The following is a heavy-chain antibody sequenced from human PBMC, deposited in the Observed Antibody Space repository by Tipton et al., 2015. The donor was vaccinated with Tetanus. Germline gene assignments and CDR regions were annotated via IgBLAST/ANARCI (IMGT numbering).Heavy chain of an antibody. D-gene: IGHD3-3*01. CDR3: ARESITIFGVVSIDY. V-gene: IGHV4-31*03. J-gene: IGHJ4*02. Sequence: TLSLTCNLSGASINAGGYLWTWVRQHPGKGLEWIGNIYYDTARTSHVPSLASRVSISVDASKNQFSLKLNSVTAADTAVYYCARESITIFGVVSIDYWGQGTLVTVSS. CDR2: IYYDTART. CDR1: GASINAGGYL.